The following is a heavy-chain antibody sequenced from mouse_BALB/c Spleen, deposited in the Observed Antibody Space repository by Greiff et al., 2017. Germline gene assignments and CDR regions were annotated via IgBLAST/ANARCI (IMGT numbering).Heavy chain of an antibody. Sequence: QVQLKQSGAELVRPGASVTLSCKASGYTFTDYEMHWVKQTPVHGLEWIGAIDPETGGTAYNQKFKGKATLTADKSSSTAYMELRSLTSEDSAVYYCTSITTATWGNYWGQGTTLTVSS. V-gene: IGHV1-15*01. CDR3: TSITTATWGNY. CDR2: IDPETGGT. D-gene: IGHD1-2*01. CDR1: GYTFTDYE. J-gene: IGHJ2*01.